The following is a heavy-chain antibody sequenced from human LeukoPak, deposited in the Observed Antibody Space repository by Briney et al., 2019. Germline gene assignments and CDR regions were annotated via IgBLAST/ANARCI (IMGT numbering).Heavy chain of an antibody. CDR1: GFTFSSYD. V-gene: IGHV3-30*18. J-gene: IGHJ4*02. D-gene: IGHD1-20*01. Sequence: GRSLRLSCAVSGFTFSSYDMHWVRQAPGKGLEWVAVISYDGSSKCYADSVKGRFTISRDNSKNTLYLQMNSLRAEDTAVYYCAKGHTAMITQDYWGQGTLVTVSS. CDR2: ISYDGSSK. CDR3: AKGHTAMITQDY.